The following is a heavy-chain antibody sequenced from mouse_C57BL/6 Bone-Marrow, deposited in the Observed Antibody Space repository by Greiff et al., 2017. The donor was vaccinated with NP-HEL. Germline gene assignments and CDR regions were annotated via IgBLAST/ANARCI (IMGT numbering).Heavy chain of an antibody. V-gene: IGHV1-64*01. CDR2: IHPNSGST. Sequence: QVQLQQPGAELVKPGASVKLSCKASGYTFTSYWMHWVKQRPGQGLEWIGMIHPNSGSTTYTEKFKSQATLTVDKSSSTAYMQLSSLTSEDSAVYYCALIYYGNLYAMDYWGQGTSVTVSS. J-gene: IGHJ4*01. D-gene: IGHD2-1*01. CDR3: ALIYYGNLYAMDY. CDR1: GYTFTSYW.